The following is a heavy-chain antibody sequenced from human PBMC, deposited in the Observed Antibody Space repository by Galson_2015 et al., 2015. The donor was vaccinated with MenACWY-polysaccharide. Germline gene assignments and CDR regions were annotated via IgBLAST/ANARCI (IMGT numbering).Heavy chain of an antibody. CDR3: AKGGGDDPGNWFDP. CDR1: GFTFDDYA. Sequence: SLRLSCAASGFTFDDYAMHWVRQAPGKGLEWVSGISWNSGSIGYADSVKGRFTISRDNAKNSLYLQMNSLRAEDTALYYCAKGGGDDPGNWFDPWGQGTLVTVSS. J-gene: IGHJ5*02. CDR2: ISWNSGSI. V-gene: IGHV3-9*01. D-gene: IGHD5-12*01.